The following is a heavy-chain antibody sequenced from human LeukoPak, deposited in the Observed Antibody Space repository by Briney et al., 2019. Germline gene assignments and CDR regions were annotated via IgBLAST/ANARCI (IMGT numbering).Heavy chain of an antibody. J-gene: IGHJ4*02. Sequence: GGSLILSCAASGFTFSSYWMSWVRQAPGKGLEWVANIKQDGSENYYEDSVKGRFTISRDNATNSLYLQKNSLRADDTAVYYSARAPIAVAGRAWGYYFDYWGQGTLVTVSS. V-gene: IGHV3-7*03. CDR3: ARAPIAVAGRAWGYYFDY. CDR1: GFTFSSYW. D-gene: IGHD6-19*01. CDR2: IKQDGSEN.